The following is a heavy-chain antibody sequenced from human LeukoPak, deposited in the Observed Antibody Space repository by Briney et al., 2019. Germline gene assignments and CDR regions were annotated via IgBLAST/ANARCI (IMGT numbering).Heavy chain of an antibody. CDR2: IYYSGST. J-gene: IGHJ6*02. CDR3: ARVPLSSGWYSPFFSPYYSYGMDV. CDR1: GGSISSSSYY. D-gene: IGHD6-19*01. Sequence: NSSETLSLTCTVSGGSISSSSYYWGWIRQPPGKGLEWIGSIYYSGSTYYNPSLKSRVTISVDTSKNQFSLKLSSETAADTAVYYCARVPLSSGWYSPFFSPYYSYGMDVWGQGTTVTVSS. V-gene: IGHV4-39*01.